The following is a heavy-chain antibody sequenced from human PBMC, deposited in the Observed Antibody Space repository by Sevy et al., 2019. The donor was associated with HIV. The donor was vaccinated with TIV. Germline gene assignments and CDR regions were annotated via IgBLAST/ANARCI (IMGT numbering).Heavy chain of an antibody. CDR3: TRDKTILEGRYGMDV. CDR2: IFSSSSWI. V-gene: IGHV3-21*01. Sequence: GESLKISCIASGFIFSNYEMNWVRQAPGKGLEWVSFIFSSSSWIYYAASVKGRFTISRDNTKNSLYLQMNSLRAEDTAVYYCTRDKTILEGRYGMDVWGQGTTVTVSS. J-gene: IGHJ6*02. CDR1: GFIFSNYE. D-gene: IGHD3-3*01.